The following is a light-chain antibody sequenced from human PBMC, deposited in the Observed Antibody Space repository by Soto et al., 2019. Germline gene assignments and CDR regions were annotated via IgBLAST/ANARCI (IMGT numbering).Light chain of an antibody. CDR2: EVT. CDR3: SSYTGGNPSYV. J-gene: IGLJ1*01. V-gene: IGLV2-8*01. CDR1: SSDVGGYDY. Sequence: SALTQPPSASGSPGQPVTISCTGTSSDVGGYDYVSWYQQHPGKAPKLMIYEVTIRPSGVSDRFSGSKSGNTASLTVSGLQAEDEADYYCSSYTGGNPSYVFGTGTKVTV.